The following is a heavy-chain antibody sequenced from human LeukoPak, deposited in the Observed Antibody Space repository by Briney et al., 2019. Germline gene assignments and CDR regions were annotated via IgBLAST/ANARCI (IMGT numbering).Heavy chain of an antibody. V-gene: IGHV3-21*04. D-gene: IGHD4-17*01. CDR1: GFTLSTYS. CDR3: ARDKTTVTTGLDY. J-gene: IGHJ4*02. Sequence: GGSLRLSCAASGFTLSTYSMNWVRQAPGKGLEWVSSISSSSSTIYYADSVKGRFTISRDNAKNALYLQMNSLRAEDTAFYYCARDKTTVTTGLDYWGQGTLVTVSS. CDR2: ISSSSSTI.